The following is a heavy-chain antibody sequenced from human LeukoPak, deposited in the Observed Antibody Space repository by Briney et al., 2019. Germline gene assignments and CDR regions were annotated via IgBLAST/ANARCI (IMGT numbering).Heavy chain of an antibody. CDR3: ARIYDSSGLTG. D-gene: IGHD3-22*01. CDR2: IYDYSGRT. Sequence: SETVSLTCTVSGASISSYYWSWIRQPPGTGLEWIGYIYDYSGRTNYNPSLKSRVTISVDTSKKQFFLRLSSVTAADTAVYYCARIYDSSGLTGWGQGILVSVSS. V-gene: IGHV4-59*01. CDR1: GASISSYY. J-gene: IGHJ4*02.